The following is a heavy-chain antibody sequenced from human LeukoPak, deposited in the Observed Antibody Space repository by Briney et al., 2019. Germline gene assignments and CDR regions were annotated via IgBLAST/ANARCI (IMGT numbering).Heavy chain of an antibody. V-gene: IGHV4-4*07. CDR3: ARSTAKSRYYYYYYYMDV. CDR1: GGSISSYY. CDR2: IYTSGST. Sequence: SETLSLTCTVSGGSISSYYWSWIRQPARKGLEWIGRIYTSGSTNYNPSLKGRVTMSVDMSKNQFSLKLSSVTAADTAVYYCARSTAKSRYYYYYYYMDVWGKGTTVTVSS. J-gene: IGHJ6*03. D-gene: IGHD5-18*01.